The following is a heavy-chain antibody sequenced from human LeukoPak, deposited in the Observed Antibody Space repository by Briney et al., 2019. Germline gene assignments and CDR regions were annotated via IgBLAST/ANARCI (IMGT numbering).Heavy chain of an antibody. Sequence: GGSLRLSCMGSGYSFTNYWITWVRQMPGKGLEWMGRIDPSDSYTNYSPSFQGHVTISADKSISTAYLQWSGLKASDTAMYYCARHRGDYDTSGYYRYYFDYWGQGTLVTVSS. CDR1: GYSFTNYW. CDR3: ARHRGDYDTSGYYRYYFDY. D-gene: IGHD3-22*01. J-gene: IGHJ4*02. CDR2: IDPSDSYT. V-gene: IGHV5-10-1*01.